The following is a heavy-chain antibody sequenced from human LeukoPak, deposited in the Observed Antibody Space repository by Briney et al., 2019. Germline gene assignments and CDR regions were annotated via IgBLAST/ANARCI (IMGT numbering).Heavy chain of an antibody. CDR2: IIPILGIA. CDR3: ARELQKTDAFDI. CDR1: GGTFSSYA. V-gene: IGHV1-69*04. Sequence: SVKVSCKASGGTFSSYAISWVRQAPGQGLEWMGRIIPILGIANYAQKFQGRVTITADKSTSTAYMELSSLRSEDTAVYYCARELQKTDAFDIWGQGTMVTVSS. J-gene: IGHJ3*02.